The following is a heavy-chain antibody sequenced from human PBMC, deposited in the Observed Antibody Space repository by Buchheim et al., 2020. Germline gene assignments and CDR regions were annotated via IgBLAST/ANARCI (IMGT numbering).Heavy chain of an antibody. J-gene: IGHJ5*02. CDR1: GGSISSENYY. D-gene: IGHD4-17*01. CDR2: IYYSGSN. V-gene: IGHV4-30-4*01. CDR3: ARAAAVTPAWFDP. Sequence: QVQLQESGPGLVKPSQTLSLSCTVSGGSISSENYYWSWSRQPPGKGLEWIGYIYYSGSNYYNPSLKSRLTISVDTSKNQFSLKLSSVTAADTAVYYCARAAAVTPAWFDPWGQGTL.